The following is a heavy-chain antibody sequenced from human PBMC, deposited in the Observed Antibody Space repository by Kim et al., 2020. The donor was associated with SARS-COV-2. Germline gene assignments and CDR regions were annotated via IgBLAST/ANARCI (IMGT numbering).Heavy chain of an antibody. CDR1: GFTFSSYA. CDR2: ISYDGSNK. D-gene: IGHD6-13*01. J-gene: IGHJ4*03. CDR3: ARVPGIAAAGADY. Sequence: GGSLRLSCAASGFTFSSYAMHWVRQAPGKGLEWVAVISYDGSNKYYADSVKGRFTISRDNSKNTPYLQMNSLRAEDTAVYYFARVPGIAAAGADYWGQGT. V-gene: IGHV3-30*04.